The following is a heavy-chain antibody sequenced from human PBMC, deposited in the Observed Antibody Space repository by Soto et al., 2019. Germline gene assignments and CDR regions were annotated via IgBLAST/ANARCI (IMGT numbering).Heavy chain of an antibody. Sequence: GESLKISCKGSGSSFTSYWIGWVRQMPGKGLEWMGIIYPGDSDTRYSPSFQGQVTISADKSISTAYLQWSSLKASDTAMDYWARLSSSCLDVWGQGTTVTFSS. CDR3: ARLSSSCLDV. CDR2: IYPGDSDT. D-gene: IGHD6-13*01. CDR1: GSSFTSYW. J-gene: IGHJ6*02. V-gene: IGHV5-51*01.